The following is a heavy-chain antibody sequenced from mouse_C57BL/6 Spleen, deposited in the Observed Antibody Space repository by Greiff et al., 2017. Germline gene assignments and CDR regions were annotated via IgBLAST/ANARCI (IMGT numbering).Heavy chain of an antibody. D-gene: IGHD1-1*01. CDR1: GYTFTSYW. CDR2: IDPSDSYT. Sequence: QVQLQQPGAELVKPGASVKLSCKASGYTFTSYWMQWVKQRPGQGLEWIGEIDPSDSYTNYNQKFKGKATLTVDTSSSTAYMQLSSRTSEDSAVYYCAREAYYYGSSFDYWGQGTTLTVSS. CDR3: AREAYYYGSSFDY. V-gene: IGHV1-50*01. J-gene: IGHJ2*01.